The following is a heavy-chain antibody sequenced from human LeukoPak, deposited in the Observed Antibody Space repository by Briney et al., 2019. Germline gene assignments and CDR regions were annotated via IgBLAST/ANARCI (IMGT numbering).Heavy chain of an antibody. V-gene: IGHV3-30*18. CDR3: AKAVWNDGAFDI. D-gene: IGHD1-1*01. CDR2: ISYDGSNK. Sequence: GGSLRLSCAASGFTFSSYGMHWVRQAPGKGLEWAAVISYDGSNKYYADSVKGRFTISRDNSKNTLYLQMNSLRAEDTAVYYCAKAVWNDGAFDIWGQGTMVTVSS. CDR1: GFTFSSYG. J-gene: IGHJ3*02.